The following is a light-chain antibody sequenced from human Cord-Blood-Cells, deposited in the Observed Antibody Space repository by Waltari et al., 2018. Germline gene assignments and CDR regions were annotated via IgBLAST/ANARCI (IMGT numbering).Light chain of an antibody. Sequence: IQLTQSPSFLSASVGDRVVTTCRASQGISSYLAWYQQKPGKAPKLLIYAASTLQSGVASSFSGSGSGTEFTRTSSSLQPEEVATYYCQQLNSYPITFGQGTRLEI. CDR2: AAS. CDR1: QGISSY. J-gene: IGKJ5*01. V-gene: IGKV1-9*01. CDR3: QQLNSYPIT.